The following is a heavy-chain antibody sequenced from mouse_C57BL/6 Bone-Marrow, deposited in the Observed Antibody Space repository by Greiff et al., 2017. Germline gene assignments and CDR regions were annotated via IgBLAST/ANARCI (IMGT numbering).Heavy chain of an antibody. V-gene: IGHV1-50*01. CDR3: ARGGGYAMDY. Sequence: QVQLKQPGAELVKPGASVKLSCKASGYTFTSYWMQWVKQRPGQDLEWIGEIDPSDSYTNYNEKFKSKATLTVDKSSSTAYMQLSSLTSEDSAVYYCARGGGYAMDYWGQGTSVTVSS. CDR2: IDPSDSYT. J-gene: IGHJ4*01. CDR1: GYTFTSYW.